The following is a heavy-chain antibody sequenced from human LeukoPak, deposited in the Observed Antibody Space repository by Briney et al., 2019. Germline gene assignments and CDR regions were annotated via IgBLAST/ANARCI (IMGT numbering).Heavy chain of an antibody. V-gene: IGHV3-73*01. CDR2: IRSEVNTYAT. J-gene: IGHJ4*02. D-gene: IGHD5-24*01. CDR1: GLTFSGSA. CDR3: TRRGDGYLETFWYFDY. Sequence: GGSLRLSCAASGLTFSGSAMHWVRQASGKGLEWVGHIRSEVNTYATAYAASVKGRFTISRDDAKNTAYLQMNSLKTEDTAVYYCTRRGDGYLETFWYFDYWGQGTRVTVSS.